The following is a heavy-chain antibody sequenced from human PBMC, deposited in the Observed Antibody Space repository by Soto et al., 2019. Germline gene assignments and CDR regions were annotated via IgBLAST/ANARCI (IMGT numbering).Heavy chain of an antibody. Sequence: EVQLVESGGGLVKPGGSLRLSFAASGFTFSSFSMNWVRQAPGKGREWVSSISSSSSYIYYADSVKGRFTISRDNAKNSLYLQMNSLRAEDTAVYYCARARYSSSWYVDYWGQGTLVTVSS. CDR3: ARARYSSSWYVDY. CDR1: GFTFSSFS. CDR2: ISSSSSYI. J-gene: IGHJ4*02. D-gene: IGHD6-13*01. V-gene: IGHV3-21*01.